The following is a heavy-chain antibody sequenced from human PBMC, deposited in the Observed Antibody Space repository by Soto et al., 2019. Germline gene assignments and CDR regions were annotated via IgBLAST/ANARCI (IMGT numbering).Heavy chain of an antibody. D-gene: IGHD3-16*02. J-gene: IGHJ4*02. CDR1: GGSISSGGYY. Sequence: SETLSLTCTVSGGSISSGGYYWSWIRQHPGKGLEWIGYIYYSGSTYYNPSLKSRVTISVDTSKNQFSLKLSSVTAADTAVYYCARGFKLSPSGDYWGQGTLVTVSS. CDR2: IYYSGST. V-gene: IGHV4-31*03. CDR3: ARGFKLSPSGDY.